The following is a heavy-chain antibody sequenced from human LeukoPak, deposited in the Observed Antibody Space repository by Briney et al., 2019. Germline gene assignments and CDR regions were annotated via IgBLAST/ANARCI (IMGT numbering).Heavy chain of an antibody. CDR2: ISSSGTYV. CDR3: AKASSKQLAGYLPDGFDI. J-gene: IGHJ3*02. D-gene: IGHD3-9*01. Sequence: GGSLRLSCAASGFTFSSYSMNWVRQAQGKGLEWVSSISSSGTYVYYADSVKGRFTISRDNAKNSLSLQMNSLRADDAAVYYCAKASSKQLAGYLPDGFDIWGQGTMDTVSS. V-gene: IGHV3-21*01. CDR1: GFTFSSYS.